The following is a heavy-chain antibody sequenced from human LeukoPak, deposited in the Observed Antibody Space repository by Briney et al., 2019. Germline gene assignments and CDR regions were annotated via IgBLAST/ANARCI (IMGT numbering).Heavy chain of an antibody. J-gene: IGHJ3*02. D-gene: IGHD2-2*01. V-gene: IGHV3-21*01. CDR2: ISGLGNYI. Sequence: GGSLRLSCTASGFTFSDYRMNWVRQAPGKGLEWVSSISGLGNYIYYADSVKGRFTISRDNAKNSLSLQMNSLRAEDTAVYYCARVDCTTTSCPRHDAFDIWGQGTMVTVSS. CDR1: GFTFSDYR. CDR3: ARVDCTTTSCPRHDAFDI.